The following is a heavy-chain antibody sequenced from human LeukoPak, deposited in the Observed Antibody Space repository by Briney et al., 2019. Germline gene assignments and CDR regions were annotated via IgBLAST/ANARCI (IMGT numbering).Heavy chain of an antibody. CDR3: AREAVDTAMVIYFDY. CDR1: GGSISSYY. CDR2: IYYSGST. D-gene: IGHD5-18*01. Sequence: PSETLSLTCTVSGGSISSYYWSWIRQPPGKGLEWIGYIYYSGSTNYNPSLKSRVTISVDTSKNQFSLKLSSVTAADTAVYYCAREAVDTAMVIYFDYWGQGTLVTVSS. V-gene: IGHV4-59*01. J-gene: IGHJ4*02.